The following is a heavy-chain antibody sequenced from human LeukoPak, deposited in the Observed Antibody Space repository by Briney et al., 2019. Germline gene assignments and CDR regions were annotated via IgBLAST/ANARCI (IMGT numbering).Heavy chain of an antibody. CDR1: GYTFTGYY. CDR2: INPNSGGT. Sequence: ASVKVSCKAPGYTFTGYYMHWVRQAPGQGLEWMGWINPNSGGTNYAQKFQGRVTMTRDTSISTAYMELSRLRSDDTAVYYCARGGGCTNGVCYISYYYYYMDVWGKGTTVTVSS. CDR3: ARGGGCTNGVCYISYYYYYMDV. V-gene: IGHV1-2*02. D-gene: IGHD2-8*01. J-gene: IGHJ6*03.